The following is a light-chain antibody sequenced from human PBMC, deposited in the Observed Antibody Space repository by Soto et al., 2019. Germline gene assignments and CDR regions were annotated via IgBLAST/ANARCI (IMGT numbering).Light chain of an antibody. CDR3: QQYRKWPRT. Sequence: EVVMTQSPATLSVSPGERVTLSCRASQSVDIDLAWYQQIPGLAPRLLIYGASTRAPDMPGRFSGRGSGTEFSLTISSLQSEDYAVYYCQQYRKWPRTFGQGTKVDIK. CDR1: QSVDID. CDR2: GAS. J-gene: IGKJ1*01. V-gene: IGKV3-15*01.